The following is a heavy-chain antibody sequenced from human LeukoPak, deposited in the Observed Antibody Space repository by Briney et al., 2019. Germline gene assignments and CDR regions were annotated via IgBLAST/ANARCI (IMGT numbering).Heavy chain of an antibody. J-gene: IGHJ6*02. CDR1: GFTFSNYA. D-gene: IGHD2/OR15-2a*01. Sequence: PGRSLRLSCAASGFTFSNYAMHWVRQAPGKGLEWVAVISYDGTNKYYPDSVKGRFTISRDNSYNTLYLQMVSLTAEDTAVYYCAKESTTYYYYGMHVWGQGTTVTVSS. CDR2: ISYDGTNK. CDR3: AKESTTYYYYGMHV. V-gene: IGHV3-30*18.